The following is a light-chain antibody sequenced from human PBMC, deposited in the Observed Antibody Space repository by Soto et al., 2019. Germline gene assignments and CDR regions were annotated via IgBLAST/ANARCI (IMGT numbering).Light chain of an antibody. CDR2: KAS. J-gene: IGKJ4*01. Sequence: DIQMTQSPSTLSASVGDRVIITCRASQSISYWLAWYQQKPGKAPKSLIYKASSLGSGVPSRFSGSGSGTEFTLTISSLRPDDFGIYYCQQYSRYPITFGGGTEVEIK. CDR1: QSISYW. V-gene: IGKV1-5*03. CDR3: QQYSRYPIT.